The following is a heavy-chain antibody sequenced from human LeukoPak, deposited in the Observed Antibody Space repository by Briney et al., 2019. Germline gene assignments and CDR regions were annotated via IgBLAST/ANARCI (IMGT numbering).Heavy chain of an antibody. CDR3: ARELAAAFDP. CDR1: GFTFSTYS. CDR2: ISSSSSTM. V-gene: IGHV3-48*02. J-gene: IGHJ5*02. Sequence: PGGSLRLSCAASGFTFSTYSMNWVRQAPGKGLKWVSYISSSSSTMYYAASVKRRFTISRDNAKNSLYLQMNGLRDDDTAVYYCARELAAAFDPWGQGTLVTVSS. D-gene: IGHD6-13*01.